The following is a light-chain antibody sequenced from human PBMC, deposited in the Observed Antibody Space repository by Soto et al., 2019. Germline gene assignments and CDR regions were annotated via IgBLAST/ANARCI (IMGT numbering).Light chain of an antibody. CDR1: QSVSSSY. CDR2: GAS. CDR3: QQYGSSRWT. V-gene: IGKV3-20*01. Sequence: EIVLTQSPGTLSLSPGERATLSCRASQSVSSSYLAWYQQKPGQAPRLLIYGASSRATGIPDRFSGSGSGTDFTLTISSLEPEDLAVYYCQQYGSSRWTFGQGTKVEIK. J-gene: IGKJ1*01.